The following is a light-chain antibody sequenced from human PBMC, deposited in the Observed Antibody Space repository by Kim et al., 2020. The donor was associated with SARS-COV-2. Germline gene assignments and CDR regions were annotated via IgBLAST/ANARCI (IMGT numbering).Light chain of an antibody. CDR1: SLRSYY. J-gene: IGLJ2*01. CDR2: GKN. Sequence: SSELTQDPAVSVALGQTVRITCQGDSLRSYYASWYQQKPGQAPVLVIYGKNNWPSGIPDRFSGSSSGNTPSLTITGAQAEDEADYYCNSRDSSGNQVVFGGGTQLTVL. CDR3: NSRDSSGNQVV. V-gene: IGLV3-19*01.